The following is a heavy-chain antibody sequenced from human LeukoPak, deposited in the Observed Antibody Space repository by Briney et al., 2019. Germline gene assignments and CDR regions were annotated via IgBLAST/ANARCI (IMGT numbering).Heavy chain of an antibody. Sequence: GGSLRLSCAASGFTFNTYWMSWVRQAPGKGLEGVANIKQYGSEIYYVDSVKGRFTSSRVNAKNSLDLQMNSLRAEDPAVYYCARRRGLDYWGQGPLVTVSS. CDR3: ARRRGLDY. V-gene: IGHV3-7*01. CDR2: IKQYGSEI. J-gene: IGHJ4*02. CDR1: GFTFNTYW.